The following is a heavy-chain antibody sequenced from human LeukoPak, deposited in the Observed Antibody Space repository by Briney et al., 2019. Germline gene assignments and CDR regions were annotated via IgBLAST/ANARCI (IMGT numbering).Heavy chain of an antibody. V-gene: IGHV1-69*05. CDR3: AKDRASSSWSRDAFDI. Sequence: GASVKVSCKASGGTFSNYAISWVRQAPGQGLEWMGGIIPIYGTANYAQKFQGGVTITTDESTSTVYMEVSSVRFEDTAVYYCAKDRASSSWSRDAFDIWGQGTVVTVSS. J-gene: IGHJ3*02. CDR2: IIPIYGTA. D-gene: IGHD6-13*01. CDR1: GGTFSNYA.